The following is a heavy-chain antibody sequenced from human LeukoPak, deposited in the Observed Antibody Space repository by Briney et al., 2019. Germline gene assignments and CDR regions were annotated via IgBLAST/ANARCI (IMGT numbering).Heavy chain of an antibody. V-gene: IGHV1-2*02. CDR3: AGERTDIVVVPATLRNYYFDY. J-gene: IGHJ4*02. CDR2: INPNSGGT. CDR1: GYTFTGYY. Sequence: VASVKVSCKASGYTFTGYYMRWVRQAPGQGLEWMGWINPNSGGTNYAQKFQGRATMTRDTSISTAYMELSRLRSDDTAVYYCAGERTDIVVVPATLRNYYFDYWGQGTLVTVSS. D-gene: IGHD2-2*01.